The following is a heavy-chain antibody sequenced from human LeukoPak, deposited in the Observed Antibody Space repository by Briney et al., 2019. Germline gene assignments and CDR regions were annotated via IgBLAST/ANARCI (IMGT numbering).Heavy chain of an antibody. V-gene: IGHV3-21*01. CDR3: ARSRGLSTWDFDY. CDR1: GFTLSSYS. D-gene: IGHD3-3*02. J-gene: IGHJ4*02. Sequence: NPGGSLRLSCAASGFTLSSYSMTWVRQAPGKGLEWVSSISSSSTYIYHADSAKGRFTISSDNAKNSLYLQMNSLRAEDTAVYYCARSRGLSTWDFDYWGQGTLVTVSS. CDR2: ISSSSTYI.